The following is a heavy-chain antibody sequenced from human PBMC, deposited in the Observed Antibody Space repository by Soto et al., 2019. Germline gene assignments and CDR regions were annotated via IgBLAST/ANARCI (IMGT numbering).Heavy chain of an antibody. CDR3: ARDDRGYSGYRWFDP. J-gene: IGHJ5*02. Sequence: QLQLVQSRAEVKKPGSSVKVSCKASGGTFSCYAISWVRQAPGQGLEWMGGIIPIFGTANYAQKFQGRVTITADESTSTAYMELSSLRSEDTAVYYCARDDRGYSGYRWFDPWGQGTLVTVSS. D-gene: IGHD5-12*01. CDR2: IIPIFGTA. CDR1: GGTFSCYA. V-gene: IGHV1-69*01.